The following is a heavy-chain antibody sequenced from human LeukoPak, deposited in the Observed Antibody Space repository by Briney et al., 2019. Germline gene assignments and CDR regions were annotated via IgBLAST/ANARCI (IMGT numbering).Heavy chain of an antibody. Sequence: ASVKVSCKVSGYTPTELSMHWVRQAPGKGLEWMGGFDPEDGETIYAQKFQGRVTMTEDTSTDTAYMELSSLRSEDTAVYYCATRNYYDRSGYYYGDYWGQGTLVTVSS. J-gene: IGHJ4*02. D-gene: IGHD3-22*01. CDR1: GYTPTELS. V-gene: IGHV1-24*01. CDR2: FDPEDGET. CDR3: ATRNYYDRSGYYYGDY.